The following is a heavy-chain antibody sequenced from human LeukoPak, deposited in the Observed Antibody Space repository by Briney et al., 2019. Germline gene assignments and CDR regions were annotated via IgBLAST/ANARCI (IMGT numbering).Heavy chain of an antibody. CDR2: IIPIFGTA. D-gene: IGHD6-6*01. CDR3: AGYSSSSRTLDY. CDR1: GYTFTSYD. J-gene: IGHJ4*02. Sequence: GASVKVSCKASGYTFTSYDINWVRQAPGQGLEWMGGIIPIFGTANYAQKFQGRVTITTDESTSTAYMELSSLRSEDTAVYYCAGYSSSSRTLDYWGQGTLVTVSS. V-gene: IGHV1-69*05.